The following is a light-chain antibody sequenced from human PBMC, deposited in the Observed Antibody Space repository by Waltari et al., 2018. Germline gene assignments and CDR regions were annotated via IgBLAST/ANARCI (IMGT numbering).Light chain of an antibody. Sequence: DIVMTQTPLSLPVTLGEPASIPCRSSQSLLDSKDGNTCLEWYHQKPGQSPQLLIYEVSNRASGVPDRFSGSGSDTDFTLKISRVEAEDVGVYYCMQALECPPWTFGQGTKVEIK. V-gene: IGKV2-40*01. CDR2: EVS. J-gene: IGKJ1*01. CDR3: MQALECPPWT. CDR1: QSLLDSKDGNTC.